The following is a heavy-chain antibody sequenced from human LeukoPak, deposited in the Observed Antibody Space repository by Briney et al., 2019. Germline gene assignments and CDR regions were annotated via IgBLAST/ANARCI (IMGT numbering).Heavy chain of an antibody. J-gene: IGHJ4*02. Sequence: EASVKVSCKASGYTFTSYGISWVRQAPGQGLEWMGWLSTYNGNAKYAQKFQGRVTMTTDTSTSTAYMELRSLRSEDTAVYYCARGTQRRDGYSLDYFDYWGQGTLVTVSS. V-gene: IGHV1-18*01. CDR2: LSTYNGNA. CDR1: GYTFTSYG. D-gene: IGHD5-24*01. CDR3: ARGTQRRDGYSLDYFDY.